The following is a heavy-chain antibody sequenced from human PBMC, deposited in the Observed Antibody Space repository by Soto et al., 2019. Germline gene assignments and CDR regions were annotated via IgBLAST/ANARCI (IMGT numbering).Heavy chain of an antibody. CDR1: GFSLSTSGMC. J-gene: IGHJ4*02. V-gene: IGHV2-70*01. CDR3: ALDHSSGYYPYYFDY. D-gene: IGHD3-22*01. CDR2: IDWDDDK. Sequence: SGPTLVNPTQTLTLTCTYSGFSLSTSGMCVSWIRQPPGKALEWLALIDWDDDKYYSTSLKTRRTISKDAPKNQVVLTMTNMEPVDTATYYCALDHSSGYYPYYFDYWGQGALVTVSS.